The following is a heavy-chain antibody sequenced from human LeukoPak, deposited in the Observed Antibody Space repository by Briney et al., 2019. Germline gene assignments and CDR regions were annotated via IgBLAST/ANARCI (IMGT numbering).Heavy chain of an antibody. D-gene: IGHD2-15*01. V-gene: IGHV4-39*01. CDR3: ARPKGRGYCSGGSCYSGWFDP. CDR2: IYYSGST. CDR1: GGSISSSSYY. Sequence: PSETLSLTCTVSGGSISSSSYYWGWIRQPPGKGLEWIGSIYYSGSTYYNPSLKSRVTIYVDKSKNQFSLKLSSVTAADTAVYYCARPKGRGYCSGGSCYSGWFDPWGQGTXXTVSS. J-gene: IGHJ5*02.